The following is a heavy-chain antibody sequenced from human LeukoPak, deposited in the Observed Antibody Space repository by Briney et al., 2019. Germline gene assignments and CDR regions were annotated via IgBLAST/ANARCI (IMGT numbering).Heavy chain of an antibody. Sequence: PGGSLRLSCAASGFTFSSYGMNWVRQAPGKGLEWVSYISSSDNTVYYADSVKGRFTISRDNAKNSLYLQLNSLRVEDTAVYYCASDYFDYWGQGTLVTVSS. J-gene: IGHJ4*02. V-gene: IGHV3-48*03. CDR1: GFTFSSYG. CDR2: ISSSDNTV. CDR3: ASDYFDY.